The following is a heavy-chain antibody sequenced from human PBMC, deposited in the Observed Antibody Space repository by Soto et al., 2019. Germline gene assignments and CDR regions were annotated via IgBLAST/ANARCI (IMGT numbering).Heavy chain of an antibody. J-gene: IGHJ4*02. CDR1: GGPITTTENY. Sequence: SETLSLTCSVSGGPITTTENYWGWIRQPPGKGLQYIASVYYDGTPYYNPSLKSRVTVSVDTSQNQFSLKVSSVTAADTAVYYCVRHRQWTYEWGQGTLVTVSS. CDR3: VRHRQWTYE. CDR2: VYYDGTP. D-gene: IGHD6-19*01. V-gene: IGHV4-39*01.